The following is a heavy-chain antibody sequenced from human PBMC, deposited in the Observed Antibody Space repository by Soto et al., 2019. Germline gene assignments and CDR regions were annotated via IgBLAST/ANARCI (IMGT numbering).Heavy chain of an antibody. V-gene: IGHV1-18*01. CDR2: ISAFNGQT. J-gene: IGHJ6*02. CDR1: GFTLNSYG. D-gene: IGHD3-16*01. Sequence: GASVKVSFQGSGFTLNSYGGSWVRPGLGQGLEWMGWISAFNGQTNYIQKVQGRVTLTTEASTSTAYMELRSLRSDDTAVYYCARGGDYYYGLDVWGQGTTVTVS. CDR3: ARGGDYYYGLDV.